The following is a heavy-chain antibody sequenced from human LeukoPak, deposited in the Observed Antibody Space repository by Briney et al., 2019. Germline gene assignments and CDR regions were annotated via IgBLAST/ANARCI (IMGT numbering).Heavy chain of an antibody. CDR2: LNPTYDIP. D-gene: IGHD3-9*01. CDR1: GYTLTELS. J-gene: IGHJ3*02. CDR3: AKDPRNILTGDYDDFDI. Sequence: ASVKVSCKVSGYTLTELSMHRVRQAPGQGLEWMGILNPTYDIPIYAQKFEGRVTMTRDMSTSTVYMELSSLTSDDTAVYFCAKDPRNILTGDYDDFDIWGQGTMVIVSS. V-gene: IGHV1-46*01.